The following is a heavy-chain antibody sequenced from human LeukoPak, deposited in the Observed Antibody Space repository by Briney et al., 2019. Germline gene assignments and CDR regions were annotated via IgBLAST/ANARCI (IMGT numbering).Heavy chain of an antibody. CDR3: ARVGTAVVPAAIIPYNWFDP. CDR2: VNYSGGT. D-gene: IGHD2-2*02. J-gene: IGHJ5*02. Sequence: SETLSLTCAVYAGSLSGYYWTWIRQPPGKGLEWIGEVNYSGGTNYNPSLKSRVTISVDTSKNQFSLKLSSVTAADTAVYYCARVGTAVVPAAIIPYNWFDPWGQGTLVTVSS. CDR1: AGSLSGYY. V-gene: IGHV4-34*09.